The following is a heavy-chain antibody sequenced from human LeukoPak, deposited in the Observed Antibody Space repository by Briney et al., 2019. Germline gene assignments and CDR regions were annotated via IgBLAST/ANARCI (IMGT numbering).Heavy chain of an antibody. CDR3: ARDRMTTVTTTPGYYFDY. D-gene: IGHD4-11*01. V-gene: IGHV4-31*03. CDR1: GGSISSGGYY. CDR2: IYYSGST. J-gene: IGHJ4*02. Sequence: PSQTLSLTCTVSGGSISSGGYYWSWIRQHPGKGLEWIGYIYYSGSTYYNPSLKSRVTISVDTSKNQFSLKLSSVTAADTAVYYCARDRMTTVTTTPGYYFDYWGQGTLVTVSS.